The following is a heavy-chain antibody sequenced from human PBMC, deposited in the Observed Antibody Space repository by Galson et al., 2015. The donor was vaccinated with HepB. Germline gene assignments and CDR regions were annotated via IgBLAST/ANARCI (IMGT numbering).Heavy chain of an antibody. V-gene: IGHV3-33*01. J-gene: IGHJ4*02. CDR1: GFTFSSYG. D-gene: IGHD3-10*01. Sequence: SLRLSCAASGFTFSSYGMHWVRQAPGKGLEWVAVIWYDGSNKYYADSVKGRFTISRDNSKNTLYLQMNSLRAEDTAVYYCARGVRGGSLDYFDYWGQGTLVTVSS. CDR3: ARGVRGGSLDYFDY. CDR2: IWYDGSNK.